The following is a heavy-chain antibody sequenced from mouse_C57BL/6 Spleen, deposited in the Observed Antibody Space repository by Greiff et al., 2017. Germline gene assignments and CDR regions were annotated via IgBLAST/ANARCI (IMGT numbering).Heavy chain of an antibody. D-gene: IGHD4-1*01. CDR3: ARVWVHYYALDY. CDR2: IHPISGST. Sequence: QVQLQQPGAELVKPGASVKLSCKASGYTFTSYWMHWVKPRPGQGLEWIGMIHPISGSTNYNEKFKSKATLTVDKSSSTAYRRLSSLTSEDSAVYYCARVWVHYYALDYWGQGTSVTVSS. V-gene: IGHV1-64*01. J-gene: IGHJ4*01. CDR1: GYTFTSYW.